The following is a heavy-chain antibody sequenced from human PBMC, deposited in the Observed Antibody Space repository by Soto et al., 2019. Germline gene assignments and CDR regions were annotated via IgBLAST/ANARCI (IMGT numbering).Heavy chain of an antibody. J-gene: IGHJ4*02. Sequence: GGSLRLSCAASGFTFSTYALSWMRQAPGKGLEWVSGITTGGDAYYADSVRGRFTISRDNSKTTLYLEMNSLRAEDTALYYCAKESPFVRQFICADYWGQGALVTVSS. CDR3: AKESPFVRQFICADY. D-gene: IGHD3-10*02. CDR1: GFTFSTYA. V-gene: IGHV3-23*01. CDR2: ITTGGDA.